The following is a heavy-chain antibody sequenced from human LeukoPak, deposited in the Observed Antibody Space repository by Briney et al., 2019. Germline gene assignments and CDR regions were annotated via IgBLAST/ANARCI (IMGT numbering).Heavy chain of an antibody. CDR2: IYSGGGT. Sequence: GGSLRRSCAASGFTVSTNYMSWVRQAPGKGLEWVSLIYSGGGTYYADSVKGRFTISRDNSRNTLSLQMNSLRVDDTAVYYCARGFRSVTTWGYFDYWGQGALVTVSS. CDR3: ARGFRSVTTWGYFDY. J-gene: IGHJ4*02. V-gene: IGHV3-66*01. CDR1: GFTVSTNY. D-gene: IGHD4-17*01.